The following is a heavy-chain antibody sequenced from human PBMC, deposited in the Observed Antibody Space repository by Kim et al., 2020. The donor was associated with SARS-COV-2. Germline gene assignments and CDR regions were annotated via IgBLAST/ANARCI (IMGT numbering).Heavy chain of an antibody. D-gene: IGHD2-15*01. CDR2: IYTSGST. Sequence: SETLSLTCTVSGGSISSGSYYWSWIRQPAGKGLEWIGRIYTSGSTNYNPSLKSRVTISVDTSKNQFSLKLSSVTAADTAVYYCARDSGFKNGGNGRLGPGKVKYYYYGMDVWGQGTTVTVSS. CDR1: GGSISSGSYY. CDR3: ARDSGFKNGGNGRLGPGKVKYYYYGMDV. J-gene: IGHJ6*02. V-gene: IGHV4-61*02.